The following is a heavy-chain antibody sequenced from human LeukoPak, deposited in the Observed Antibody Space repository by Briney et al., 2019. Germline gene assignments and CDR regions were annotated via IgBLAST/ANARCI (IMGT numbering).Heavy chain of an antibody. CDR1: GGSLSGYF. D-gene: IGHD4/OR15-4a*01. CDR3: AREGRMSMGIEY. CDR2: INHSGTT. Sequence: SETLSLTCGVYGGSLSGYFWSWIRQPPGKGLEWIGEINHSGTTNFNPSLKSRVTISVDTSKNQFSLKLSFVTAADTAVYFCAREGRMSMGIEYWGQGTPVTVSS. J-gene: IGHJ4*02. V-gene: IGHV4-34*01.